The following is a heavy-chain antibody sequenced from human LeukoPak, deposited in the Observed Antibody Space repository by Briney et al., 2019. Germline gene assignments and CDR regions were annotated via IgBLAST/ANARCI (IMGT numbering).Heavy chain of an antibody. CDR3: ARSNGAVVVAATYYYYYGMDV. V-gene: IGHV1-46*01. Sequence: ASVKVSCKASGYTFTSYYMHWVRQAPGQGLEWMGIINPSGGSASYAQKFQGRVTMTRDTSTSTVYMELSSLRSEDTAVYYCARSNGAVVVAATYYYYYGMDVWGQGTTVTVSS. D-gene: IGHD2-15*01. J-gene: IGHJ6*02. CDR1: GYTFTSYY. CDR2: INPSGGSA.